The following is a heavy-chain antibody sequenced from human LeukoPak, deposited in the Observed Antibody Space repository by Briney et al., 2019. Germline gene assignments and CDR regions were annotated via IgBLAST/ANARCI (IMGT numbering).Heavy chain of an antibody. CDR1: GGSISSGGYS. J-gene: IGHJ4*02. CDR2: IYHSGST. D-gene: IGHD6-6*01. CDR3: ARGSTKQLVGSVFDY. V-gene: IGHV4-30-2*01. Sequence: SETLSLTCAVSGGSISSGGYSWSWIRQPPGKGLEWIGYIYHSGSTYYNPSLKSRVTISVDRSKNQFSLKLSSVTAADTAVYYCARGSTKQLVGSVFDYWGQGTLVTVSS.